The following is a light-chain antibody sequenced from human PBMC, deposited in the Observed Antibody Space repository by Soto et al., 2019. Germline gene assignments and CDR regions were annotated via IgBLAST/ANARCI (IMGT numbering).Light chain of an antibody. Sequence: EIVFTQSPGTLALSPGERATLSFSSSQSVINNYLAWYQHKPGQTPRLLIYDKSTRATGVPARFSGSRSGTEFNLTINSMQSEDFAVYYCQSYNNWPLTFGGGTKVDTK. J-gene: IGKJ4*01. CDR3: QSYNNWPLT. V-gene: IGKV3-15*01. CDR2: DKS. CDR1: QSVINN.